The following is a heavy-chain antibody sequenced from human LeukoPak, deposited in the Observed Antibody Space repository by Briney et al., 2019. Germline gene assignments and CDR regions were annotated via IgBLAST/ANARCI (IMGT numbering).Heavy chain of an antibody. CDR2: INHSGST. CDR1: GGSFSGYY. J-gene: IGHJ4*02. CDR3: ARLLPPPLYN. V-gene: IGHV4-34*01. Sequence: SETLSLTCAVYGGSFSGYYWSWIRQPPGKGLEWIGEINHSGSTNYNPSLKSRVTISVDTSKNQFSLKLSSVTAADTAVYYCARLLPPPLYNWGQGTLVTVSS. D-gene: IGHD3-10*01.